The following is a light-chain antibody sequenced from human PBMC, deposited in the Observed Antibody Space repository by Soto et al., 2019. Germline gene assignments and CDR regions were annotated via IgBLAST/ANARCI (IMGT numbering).Light chain of an antibody. J-gene: IGKJ1*01. CDR2: DAS. V-gene: IGKV1-5*01. CDR1: QSISSW. Sequence: DIQMTQSPSTLSASVGDRVTITCRASQSISSWLAWYQQKPGKAPKLLIYDASSLESGVPSRFSGSGSGTEFTLTIIILQPDDFATYYCQQYNSYRWTFGQGTKVDIK. CDR3: QQYNSYRWT.